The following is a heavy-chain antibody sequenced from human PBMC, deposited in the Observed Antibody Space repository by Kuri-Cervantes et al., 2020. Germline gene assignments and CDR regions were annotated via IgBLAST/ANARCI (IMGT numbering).Heavy chain of an antibody. Sequence: LSLTCAASGFTFSSYAMHWVRQAPGKGLEWVAVISYDGSNKYYADSVKGRFTISRDNSKNTLYLQMNSLRAEDTALYYCARSRAGDFDYWGQGTLVTVSS. V-gene: IGHV3-30-3*01. CDR2: ISYDGSNK. J-gene: IGHJ4*02. CDR3: ARSRAGDFDY. D-gene: IGHD6-19*01. CDR1: GFTFSSYA.